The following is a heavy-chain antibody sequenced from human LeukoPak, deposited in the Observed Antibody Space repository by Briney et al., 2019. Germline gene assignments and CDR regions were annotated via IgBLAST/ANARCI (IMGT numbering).Heavy chain of an antibody. CDR2: IYYSGST. Sequence: PSETLSLTCTVSGGSISSSSYYWGWIRQPPGKGLEWIGSIYYSGSTYYNPSLKSRVTISVDTSKNQFSLKLSSVTAADTAVYYCARGLYDFWSGYYRSWGQGTLVTVSS. V-gene: IGHV4-39*07. CDR3: ARGLYDFWSGYYRS. CDR1: GGSISSSSYY. J-gene: IGHJ5*02. D-gene: IGHD3-3*01.